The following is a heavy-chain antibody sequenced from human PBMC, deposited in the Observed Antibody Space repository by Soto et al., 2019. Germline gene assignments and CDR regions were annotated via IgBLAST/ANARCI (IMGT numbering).Heavy chain of an antibody. CDR2: INAGNGNT. Sequence: GASVKVSCKASGYTLTSYAMHWVRQAPGQRLEWMGWINAGNGNTKYSQKFQGRVTITRDTSASTAYMELSSLRSEDTAVYYCARREAEYDSSGYYYYGMDVWGQGTTVTVSS. D-gene: IGHD3-22*01. V-gene: IGHV1-3*01. CDR1: GYTLTSYA. CDR3: ARREAEYDSSGYYYYGMDV. J-gene: IGHJ6*02.